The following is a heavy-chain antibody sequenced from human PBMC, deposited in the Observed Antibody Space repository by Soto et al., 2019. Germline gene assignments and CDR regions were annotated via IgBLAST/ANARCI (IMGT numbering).Heavy chain of an antibody. D-gene: IGHD1-20*01. CDR1: KFTFSSYS. CDR3: ARTALRRPITASGDFDP. V-gene: IGHV3-30-3*01. CDR2: ISYNGTNK. J-gene: IGHJ5*02. Sequence: QVQLVESGGGMVQPGRSLRLSCAASKFTFSSYSMHWVRQAPGKGLEWVAVISYNGTNKFYADSVKGRFTISRDNSKSILYLQMNLLRAEDTAVYYCARTALRRPITASGDFDPWGQGTLVIVSS.